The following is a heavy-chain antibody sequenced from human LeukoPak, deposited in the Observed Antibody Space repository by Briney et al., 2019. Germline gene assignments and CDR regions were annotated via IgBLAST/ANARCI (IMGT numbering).Heavy chain of an antibody. CDR1: GFTFSSYA. J-gene: IGHJ4*02. CDR2: ISGSGGST. Sequence: GGSLRLSCAASGFTFSSYAMSWVRQAPGKGLEWVSAISGSGGSTYYADSVKGRFTISRDNSKNTLYLQMNGLRAEDTAVYYCAGWSLPASYFDYWGQGTLVTVSS. CDR3: AGWSLPASYFDY. D-gene: IGHD2-21*01. V-gene: IGHV3-23*01.